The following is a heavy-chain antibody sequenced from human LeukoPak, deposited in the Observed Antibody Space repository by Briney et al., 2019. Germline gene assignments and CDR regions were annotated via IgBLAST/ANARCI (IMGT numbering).Heavy chain of an antibody. Sequence: SETLSLTCAVYGGSFSGYYWNWIRQPPGKGLEWIGEINHSGSTNYNPSLKSRVTISVDTSKNQFSLKLSSVTAADTAVYYCARLSRRGYSYGYGRWGQGTLVTVSS. CDR2: INHSGST. D-gene: IGHD5-18*01. V-gene: IGHV4-34*01. CDR3: ARLSRRGYSYGYGR. CDR1: GGSFSGYY. J-gene: IGHJ4*02.